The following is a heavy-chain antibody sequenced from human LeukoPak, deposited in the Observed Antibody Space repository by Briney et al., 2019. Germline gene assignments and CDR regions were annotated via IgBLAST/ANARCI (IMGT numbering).Heavy chain of an antibody. D-gene: IGHD6-13*01. CDR1: GFTFSSYW. CDR2: IKSDGSST. Sequence: QPGGSLRLSCAASGFTFSSYWMHWVRQAPGKGLEWVSCIKSDGSSTTYADSVKGRFTISRDNAKNTLHLQMNSLRAEDTAVYYCARDSSSWYYDYWGQGTLVTVSS. V-gene: IGHV3-74*03. CDR3: ARDSSSWYYDY. J-gene: IGHJ4*02.